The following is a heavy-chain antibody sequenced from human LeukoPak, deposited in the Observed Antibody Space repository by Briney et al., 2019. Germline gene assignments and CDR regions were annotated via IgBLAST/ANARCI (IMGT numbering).Heavy chain of an antibody. V-gene: IGHV3-21*01. J-gene: IGHJ6*03. CDR1: GFTFSSYS. CDR3: ARGARQNYYYYMDV. D-gene: IGHD6-6*01. CDR2: ISSSSSYI. Sequence: GGSLRLSCAASGFTFSSYSMSWDRQATGKGLQWVSSISSSSSYIYYADSVKGRFTISRDNAKNSLYLQMNSLRAEDTAVYYCARGARQNYYYYMDVWGKGTTVTVSS.